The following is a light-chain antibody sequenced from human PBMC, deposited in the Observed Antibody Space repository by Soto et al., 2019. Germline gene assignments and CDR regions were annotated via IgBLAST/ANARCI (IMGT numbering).Light chain of an antibody. J-gene: IGKJ1*01. CDR1: HSIVSW. CDR3: QQYDIYSGT. CDR2: DAS. Sequence: IHMTKSPANLSVLLGARVATTGLASHSIVSWLAWYQQKPGKAPTLLIFDASRLQSGVPSRFSGSGSGTEFTLTINSLQPDDFATYYCQQYDIYSGTFGQGTKVDIK. V-gene: IGKV1-5*01.